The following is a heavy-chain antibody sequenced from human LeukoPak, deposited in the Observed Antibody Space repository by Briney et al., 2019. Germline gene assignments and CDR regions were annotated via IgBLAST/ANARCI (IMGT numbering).Heavy chain of an antibody. CDR1: GFTFSDYY. J-gene: IGHJ5*02. Sequence: GGSLRLSCAASGFTFSDYYMSWIRQAPGRGLEWVSYISFNSTYTNYAESVKGRFTISRDSAKNSLHLQMNSLRGEDTAVYYCARDFGSGSYFNSWFDPWGQGTLVTVSS. CDR3: ARDFGSGSYFNSWFDP. CDR2: ISFNSTYT. V-gene: IGHV3-11*06. D-gene: IGHD3-10*01.